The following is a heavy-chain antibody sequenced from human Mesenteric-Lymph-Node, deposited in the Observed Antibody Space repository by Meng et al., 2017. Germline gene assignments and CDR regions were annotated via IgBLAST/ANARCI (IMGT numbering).Heavy chain of an antibody. CDR1: GFTFDDYA. CDR2: ISWNSGSI. J-gene: IGHJ4*02. D-gene: IGHD3-10*01. V-gene: IGHV3-9*01. Sequence: GGSLRLSCAASGFTFDDYAMHWVRQAPGKGLEWVSGISWNSGSIGYADSVKGRFTISRDNAKNSLYLQMNSLRAEDTALYYCAKFSGSYYFDYWGQGTLVTVSS. CDR3: AKFSGSYYFDY.